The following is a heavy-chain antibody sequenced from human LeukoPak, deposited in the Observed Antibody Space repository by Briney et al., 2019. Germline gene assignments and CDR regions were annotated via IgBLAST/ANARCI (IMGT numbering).Heavy chain of an antibody. D-gene: IGHD3-3*01. Sequence: QPGGSLRLSCVASGFTFSNRAMSWVRLAPGKGLEWVSTVSDSGANTYYADSVKGRFTITRDNSKNTLYLQMNSLRAEDTAVYYCAKDPVLDYDFWSGYYTANYYFDYWGQGTLVTVSS. CDR1: GFTFSNRA. CDR3: AKDPVLDYDFWSGYYTANYYFDY. V-gene: IGHV3-23*01. J-gene: IGHJ4*02. CDR2: VSDSGANT.